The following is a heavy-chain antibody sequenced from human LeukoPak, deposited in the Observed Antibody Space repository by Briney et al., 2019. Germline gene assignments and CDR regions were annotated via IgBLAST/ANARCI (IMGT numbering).Heavy chain of an antibody. Sequence: GASLRLSCAASGFTFSNYAMSWVRQAPGKGMEWVSAIGGSGSRTYYADSVRGRFTISRDNSKNTLYLQMNSLRAEDTALYYCAKGKGLAVAGTAGFDYWGQGTLVNVSS. CDR3: AKGKGLAVAGTAGFDY. CDR1: GFTFSNYA. J-gene: IGHJ4*02. CDR2: IGGSGSRT. D-gene: IGHD6-19*01. V-gene: IGHV3-23*01.